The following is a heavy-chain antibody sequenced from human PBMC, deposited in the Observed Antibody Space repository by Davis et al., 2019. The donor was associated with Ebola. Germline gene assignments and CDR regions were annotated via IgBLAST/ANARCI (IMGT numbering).Heavy chain of an antibody. D-gene: IGHD5-24*01. CDR3: AREMATKKEEYYFDY. Sequence: ASVKVSCKASGYTFTSYAMHWVRQAPGQRLEWMGWINAGNGNTKYSQKFQGRVTITRDTSASTAYMELSSLRSEDTAVYYCAREMATKKEEYYFDYWGQGTLVTVSS. V-gene: IGHV1-3*01. CDR1: GYTFTSYA. CDR2: INAGNGNT. J-gene: IGHJ4*02.